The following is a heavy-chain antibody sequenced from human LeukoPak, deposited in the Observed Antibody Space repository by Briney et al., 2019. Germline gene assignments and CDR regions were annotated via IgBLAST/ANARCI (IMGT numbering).Heavy chain of an antibody. CDR3: ATDRYSGGYSGLDAFDI. CDR2: FDPEDGET. Sequence: ASVKASCKVSGYTLTELSMHWVRQAPGKGLEWMGGFDPEDGETIYAQKFQGRVTMTEDTSTDTAYMELSSLRSEDTAVYYCATDRYSGGYSGLDAFDIWGQGTMVTVSS. CDR1: GYTLTELS. V-gene: IGHV1-24*01. J-gene: IGHJ3*02. D-gene: IGHD1-26*01.